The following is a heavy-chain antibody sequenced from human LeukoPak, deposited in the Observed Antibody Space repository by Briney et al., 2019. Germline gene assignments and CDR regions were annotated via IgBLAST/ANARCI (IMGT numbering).Heavy chain of an antibody. V-gene: IGHV1-69*01. D-gene: IGHD4-17*01. J-gene: IGHJ4*02. CDR1: GGTFSGYA. Sequence: SVRVSCKASGGTFSGYAISWVRQAPGQGLEWMGGIIPVSGTANYTQNFQGRVTITADESTSTAYMELSSLRSEDTAVYYCARLTRRDFTVTPEDYWGQGTLVTVSS. CDR2: IIPVSGTA. CDR3: ARLTRRDFTVTPEDY.